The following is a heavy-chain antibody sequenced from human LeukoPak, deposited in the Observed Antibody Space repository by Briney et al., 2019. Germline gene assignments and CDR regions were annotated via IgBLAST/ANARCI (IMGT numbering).Heavy chain of an antibody. V-gene: IGHV3-33*01. J-gene: IGHJ4*02. D-gene: IGHD3-22*01. CDR2: IWYDGSNK. CDR3: ARAGPSDYYDSSGYYPN. CDR1: GFTFSSYG. Sequence: GGSLRLSCAASGFTFSSYGMHWVRQAPGKGLEWVADIWYDGSNKYYADSVKGRFTISRDNSKNTLYLQMNSLRAEDTAVYYCARAGPSDYYDSSGYYPNWGQGTLVTVSS.